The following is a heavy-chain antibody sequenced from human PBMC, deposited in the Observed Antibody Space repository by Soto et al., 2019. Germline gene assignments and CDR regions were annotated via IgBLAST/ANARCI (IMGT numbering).Heavy chain of an antibody. Sequence: PGGSLRLSCAASGFTFSSYALSWVRQAPGKGLEWVSAISGSGGTTYYAGSVRGRFTISRDNSKNTLYLQMNSLRAEDTAVYYCATGSSDVIIVPGGDPWGQGTLVTVSS. V-gene: IGHV3-23*01. J-gene: IGHJ5*02. CDR2: ISGSGGTT. CDR1: GFTFSSYA. CDR3: ATGSSDVIIVPGGDP. D-gene: IGHD2-2*01.